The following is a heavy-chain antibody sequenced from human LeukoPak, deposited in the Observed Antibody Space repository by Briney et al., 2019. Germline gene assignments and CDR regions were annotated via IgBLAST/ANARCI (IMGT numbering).Heavy chain of an antibody. CDR1: GYTFTSYY. CDR3: ASKAYYYDSSGYYYPDY. CDR2: IIPIFGTA. D-gene: IGHD3-22*01. V-gene: IGHV1-69*13. Sequence: ASVKVSCKASGYTFTSYYMHWVQQAPGQGLEWMGGIIPIFGTANYAQKFQGRVTITADESTSTAYMELSSLRSEDTAVYYCASKAYYYDSSGYYYPDYWGQGTLVTVSS. J-gene: IGHJ4*02.